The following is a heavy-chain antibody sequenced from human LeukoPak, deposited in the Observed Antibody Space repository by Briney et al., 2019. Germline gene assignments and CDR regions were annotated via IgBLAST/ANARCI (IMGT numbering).Heavy chain of an antibody. CDR1: GYTLTGYY. D-gene: IGHD3-10*01. J-gene: IGHJ4*02. CDR2: INPNSGGT. CDR3: ARDEYYYGSGSYKY. Sequence: ASVKVSCKASGYTLTGYYMHWVRQAPGQGLEWMGWINPNSGGTNYAQKFQGRVTMTRDTSISTAYMELSRLRSDDTAVYYCARDEYYYGSGSYKYWGQGTLVTVSS. V-gene: IGHV1-2*02.